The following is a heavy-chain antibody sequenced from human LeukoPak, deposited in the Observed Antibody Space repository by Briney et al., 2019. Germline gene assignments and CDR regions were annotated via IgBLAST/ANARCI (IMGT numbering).Heavy chain of an antibody. CDR1: GYTFTGYY. CDR2: INPNSGGT. CDR3: ARGERSSSWYFFWFDP. J-gene: IGHJ5*02. Sequence: GASVTVSCKASGYTFTGYYMHWVRQAPGQGLEWMGWINPNSGGTNYAQKFQGRVTMTRDTSISTAYMELSRLRSDDTAVYYCARGERSSSWYFFWFDPWGQGTLVTGSS. D-gene: IGHD6-13*01. V-gene: IGHV1-2*02.